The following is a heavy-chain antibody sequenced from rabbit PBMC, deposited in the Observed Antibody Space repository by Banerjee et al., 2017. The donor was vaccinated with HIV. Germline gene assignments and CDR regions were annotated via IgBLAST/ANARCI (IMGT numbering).Heavy chain of an antibody. CDR2: IYVGSGST. CDR3: ARGWSYDEHGDPGWLDL. J-gene: IGHJ5*01. Sequence: QSLEESGGDLVKPGASLTLTCTASGFSFSSNYYMCWVRQAPGKGLEWIACIYVGSGSTYYASWAKGRFTISKTSSTTVTLQMTSLTVADTATYFCARGWSYDEHGDPGWLDLRGPGTLVTVS. CDR1: GFSFSSNYY. D-gene: IGHD2-1*01. V-gene: IGHV1S40*01.